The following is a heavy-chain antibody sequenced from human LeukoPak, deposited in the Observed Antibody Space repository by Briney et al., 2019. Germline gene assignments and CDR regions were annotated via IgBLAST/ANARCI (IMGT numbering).Heavy chain of an antibody. CDR2: ISGSGGST. V-gene: IGHV3-23*01. J-gene: IGHJ4*02. CDR1: GFTFSSYA. D-gene: IGHD3-9*01. CDR3: ATKVGGYDILTGYYIFDY. Sequence: AGGSLRLSCAASGFTFSSYAMSWVRQAPGKGLEWVSAISGSGGSTYYADSVKGRFTISRDNSKNTLYLQMNSLRAEDTAVYYCATKVGGYDILTGYYIFDYWGQGTLVTVSS.